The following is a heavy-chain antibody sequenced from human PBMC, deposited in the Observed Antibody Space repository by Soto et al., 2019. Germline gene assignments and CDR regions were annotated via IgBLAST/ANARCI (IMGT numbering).Heavy chain of an antibody. CDR1: GGSFSGYY. CDR2: INHSGST. CDR3: AGDVSSGWYYFDY. V-gene: IGHV4-34*01. D-gene: IGHD6-19*01. J-gene: IGHJ4*02. Sequence: PSETLSLTCAVYGGSFSGYYWSWIRQPPGKGLEWIGEINHSGSTNYNPSLKSRVTISVDTSKNQFSLKMSSVTAADTAVYFWAGDVSSGWYYFDYWGQGTLVTVSS.